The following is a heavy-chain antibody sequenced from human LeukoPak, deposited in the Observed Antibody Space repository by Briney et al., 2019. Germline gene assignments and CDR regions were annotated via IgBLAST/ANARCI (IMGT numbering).Heavy chain of an antibody. Sequence: ASVKVSCKASGYTLTSYDINWVRHATGQGLEWMGWMNPKSGNTGYAQKFQGRVTMTRDTSISTAYMELGSLRYEDTAVCYCARDTGSIDYWGQGTLVTVSS. V-gene: IGHV1-8*01. CDR1: GYTLTSYD. J-gene: IGHJ4*02. CDR3: ARDTGSIDY. D-gene: IGHD1-26*01. CDR2: MNPKSGNT.